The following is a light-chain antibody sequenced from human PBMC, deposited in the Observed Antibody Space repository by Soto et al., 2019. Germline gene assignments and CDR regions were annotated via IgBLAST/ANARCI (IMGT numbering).Light chain of an antibody. CDR2: GNT. CDR1: SSNIGARYD. J-gene: IGLJ2*01. V-gene: IGLV1-40*01. CDR3: QSYDSSLSEVA. Sequence: QAVVTQPPSVSGAPGQRVTISCTGSSSNIGARYDVHWYQQLPGTAPKLLIYGNTNRPSGVPDRFSGSKSGTSASLAITGLQAEDEADYYCQSYDSSLSEVAFGGGTKLTVL.